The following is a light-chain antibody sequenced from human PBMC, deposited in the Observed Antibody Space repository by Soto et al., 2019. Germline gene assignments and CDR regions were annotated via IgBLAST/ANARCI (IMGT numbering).Light chain of an antibody. CDR1: QTLRSTY. CDR2: GVS. J-gene: IGKJ2*01. Sequence: VLTQSLATLSLFPGERATLSCRASQTLRSTYLTWYQQKPGQAPRLLIYGVSSRATGIPDRFSGSGSGTDFTLTISKLEPEDFAVYYCQQYGSSPYTFGQGTKLEI. CDR3: QQYGSSPYT. V-gene: IGKV3-20*01.